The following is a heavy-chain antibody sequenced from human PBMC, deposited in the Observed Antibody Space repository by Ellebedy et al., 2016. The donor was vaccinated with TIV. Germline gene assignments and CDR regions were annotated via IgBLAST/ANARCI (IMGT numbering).Heavy chain of an antibody. D-gene: IGHD6-13*01. J-gene: IGHJ2*01. CDR1: GYTFTSYD. CDR3: ARGLRSSSWYSWVSYWYFDL. Sequence: ASVKVSXXASGYTFTSYDINWVRQATGQGLEWMGWMNPNSGNTGYAQKFQGRVTMTRNTSISTAYMELSSLRSEDTAVYYCARGLRSSSWYSWVSYWYFDLWGRGTLVTVSS. CDR2: MNPNSGNT. V-gene: IGHV1-8*01.